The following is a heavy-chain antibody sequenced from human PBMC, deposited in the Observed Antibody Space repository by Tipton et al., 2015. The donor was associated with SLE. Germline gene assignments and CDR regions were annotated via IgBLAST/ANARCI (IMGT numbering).Heavy chain of an antibody. CDR2: IYYSGST. V-gene: IGHV4-59*01. D-gene: IGHD2-2*01. J-gene: IGHJ4*02. CDR3: ARERYCSGASCYAPDY. Sequence: TLSLTRTVSGYSISPYYWSWIRQTPGKGLEWIGYIYYSGSTNYNPSLKSRVTISVDTSKNQFSLKLKSVTAADSAVYYCARERYCSGASCYAPDYWGQGTLVTVSS. CDR1: GYSISPYY.